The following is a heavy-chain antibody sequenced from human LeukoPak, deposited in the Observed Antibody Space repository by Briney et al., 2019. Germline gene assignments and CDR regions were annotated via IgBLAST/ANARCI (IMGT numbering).Heavy chain of an antibody. Sequence: SGGSLRLSCAASGFTFSSYAMSWVRQAPGKGLEWVSIIYSGGSTYYADSVKGRFTISRDNSKNTLYLQMNSLRAEDTAVYYCARGMCGRWDLGDRRQGAFDIWGQGTMVTVSS. D-gene: IGHD1-26*01. CDR1: GFTFSSYA. CDR2: IYSGGST. V-gene: IGHV3-53*01. J-gene: IGHJ3*02. CDR3: ARGMCGRWDLGDRRQGAFDI.